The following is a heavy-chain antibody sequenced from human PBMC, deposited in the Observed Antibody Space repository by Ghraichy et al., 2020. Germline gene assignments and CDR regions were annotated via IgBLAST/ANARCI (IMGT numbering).Heavy chain of an antibody. Sequence: SETLSLTCTVSGGSISSGDYYWSWIRQPPGKGLEWIGYIYYSGSTYYNPSLKSRVTISVDTSKNQFSLKLSSVTAADTAVYYCARDKAVVPAARYYYYYGMDVWGQGTTVTVSS. V-gene: IGHV4-30-4*01. CDR3: ARDKAVVPAARYYYYYGMDV. CDR1: GGSISSGDYY. CDR2: IYYSGST. D-gene: IGHD2-2*01. J-gene: IGHJ6*02.